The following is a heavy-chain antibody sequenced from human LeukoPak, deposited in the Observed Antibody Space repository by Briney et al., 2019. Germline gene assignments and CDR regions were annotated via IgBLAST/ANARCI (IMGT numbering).Heavy chain of an antibody. D-gene: IGHD2-15*01. CDR2: ISSAGTT. CDR3: ARDRGSNDPIDY. V-gene: IGHV3-66*01. J-gene: IGHJ4*02. CDR1: GFTVSSSY. Sequence: PGGSLRLSCAASGFTVSSSYMSWVRQAPGKGLEWVSIISSAGTTYYTDSVKGRFTISRDNSKNTVYLQVNSLRAEDTAVFYCARDRGSNDPIDYWGQGTLVTVSS.